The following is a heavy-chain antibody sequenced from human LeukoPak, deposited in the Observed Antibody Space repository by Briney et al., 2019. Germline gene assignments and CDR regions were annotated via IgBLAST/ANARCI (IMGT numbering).Heavy chain of an antibody. D-gene: IGHD3-22*01. J-gene: IGHJ4*02. Sequence: GGSLRLPCAASGFTFDDYAMHWVRQAPGKGLEWVSGISWNSGSIGYADSVKGRFTISRDNAKNSLYLQMNSLRAEDTALYYCAKDGSGDSSGYYYPSIWGQGTLVTVSS. CDR2: ISWNSGSI. V-gene: IGHV3-9*01. CDR1: GFTFDDYA. CDR3: AKDGSGDSSGYYYPSI.